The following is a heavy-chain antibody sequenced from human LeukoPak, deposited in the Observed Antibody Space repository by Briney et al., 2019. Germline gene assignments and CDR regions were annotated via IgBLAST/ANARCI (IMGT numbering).Heavy chain of an antibody. CDR1: GFTFSSYS. Sequence: GGSLRLSCAASGFTFSSYSMNWVRQAPGKGLEWVSYISSSSSTIYYADSVKGRFTISRDNAKNSLYLQMNRLRAEDTAVYYCARDKGEGPDYFDYWGQGTLVTVSS. D-gene: IGHD2-21*01. J-gene: IGHJ4*02. CDR3: ARDKGEGPDYFDY. V-gene: IGHV3-48*01. CDR2: ISSSSSTI.